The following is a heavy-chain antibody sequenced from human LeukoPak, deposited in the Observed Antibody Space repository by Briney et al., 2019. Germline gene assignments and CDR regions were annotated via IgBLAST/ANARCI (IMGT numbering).Heavy chain of an antibody. CDR3: ARVKRAGYSSSWYVPGVAWFDP. CDR1: GGSISNYY. CDR2: INHSGST. J-gene: IGHJ5*02. V-gene: IGHV4-34*01. D-gene: IGHD6-13*01. Sequence: PSETLSLTCTVSGGSISNYYWSWIRQPPGKGLERIGEINHSGSTNYNPSLKSRVTISVDTSKNQFSLKLSSVTAADTAVYYCARVKRAGYSSSWYVPGVAWFDPWGQGTLVTVSS.